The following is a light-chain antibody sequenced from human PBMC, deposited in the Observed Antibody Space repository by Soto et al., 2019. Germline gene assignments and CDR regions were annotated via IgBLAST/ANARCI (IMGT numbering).Light chain of an antibody. CDR2: EVS. V-gene: IGLV2-14*01. CDR3: SSYTVSSTLV. Sequence: QSALTQPASVSGTPGQSITISCTGTSSDVGGHNYVSLYQQHPGKVPKLMIYEVSNRPSGISNRFSGSKSGNRASLTISGLQAEDEADYYCSSYTVSSTLVFGGGTKVTVL. J-gene: IGLJ2*01. CDR1: SSDVGGHNY.